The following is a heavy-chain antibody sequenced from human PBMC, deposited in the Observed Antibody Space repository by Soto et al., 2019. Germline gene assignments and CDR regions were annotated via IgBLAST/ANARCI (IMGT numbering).Heavy chain of an antibody. J-gene: IGHJ4*02. Sequence: LRLSCAASGFTFSSYAMHWVRQAPGKGLEWVAVISYDGSNKYYADSVKGRFTISRDNSKNTLYLQMNSLRAEDTAVYYCARDRDYYDSSGYPGYWGQGTLVTVSS. D-gene: IGHD3-22*01. CDR1: GFTFSSYA. CDR2: ISYDGSNK. CDR3: ARDRDYYDSSGYPGY. V-gene: IGHV3-30-3*01.